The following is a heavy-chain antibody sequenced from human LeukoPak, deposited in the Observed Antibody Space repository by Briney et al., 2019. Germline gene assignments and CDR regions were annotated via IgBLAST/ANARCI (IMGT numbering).Heavy chain of an antibody. CDR3: ARDGGYSSSWYGLNWFDP. CDR1: GYTFTTYA. D-gene: IGHD6-13*01. CDR2: INAGNGNT. V-gene: IGHV1-3*01. Sequence: SVKVSCKTSGYTFTTYAMHWVRQAPGQRLEWMGWINAGNGNTKYSQKFQGRVTITRDTSASTAYMELSSLRSEDTAVYYCARDGGYSSSWYGLNWFDPWGQGTLVTVSS. J-gene: IGHJ5*02.